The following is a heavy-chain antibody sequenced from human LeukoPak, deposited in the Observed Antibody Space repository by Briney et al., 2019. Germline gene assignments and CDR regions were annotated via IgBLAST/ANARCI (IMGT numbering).Heavy chain of an antibody. J-gene: IGHJ6*03. Sequence: RPGRSLRLSCAASGFTFDDYAMSWVRQPPGKGLEWVSGINWSGGSTGYADSVKGRFTISRDNAKNSLYLQMNSLSAEDTALYYCARVYCSSTNCYFYYMDVWGKGTTVTVSS. CDR3: ARVYCSSTNCYFYYMDV. CDR2: INWSGGST. CDR1: GFTFDDYA. V-gene: IGHV3-20*04. D-gene: IGHD2-2*01.